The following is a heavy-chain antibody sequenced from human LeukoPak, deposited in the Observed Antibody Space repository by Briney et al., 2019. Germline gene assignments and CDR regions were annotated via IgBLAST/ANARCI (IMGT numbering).Heavy chain of an antibody. CDR2: INGGGSPI. J-gene: IGHJ4*02. D-gene: IGHD3-10*01. CDR1: GFIFTRDS. V-gene: IGHV3-48*04. Sequence: PGGSLRLSCAASGFIFTRDSMNWVRQAPGKGLEWVAYINGGGSPIYYADSVRGRFTISRDNAKNSLYLQMNNLRAEDTAVYYCARDLDGSGKALDYWGQGTLVTVSS. CDR3: ARDLDGSGKALDY.